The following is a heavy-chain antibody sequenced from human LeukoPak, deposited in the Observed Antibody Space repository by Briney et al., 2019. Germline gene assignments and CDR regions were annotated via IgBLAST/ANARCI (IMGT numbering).Heavy chain of an antibody. J-gene: IGHJ6*04. CDR1: GFTFSSYS. Sequence: GGSLRLSCAASGFTFSSYSMNWVRQAPGKGLEWVSSISSSSSYIYYADSVKGRFPISRDNAKNSLYLQMNSLRAEDTAVYYCARDPTRDDGEAMVRGAPYYGMDVWGKGTTVTVSS. CDR3: ARDPTRDDGEAMVRGAPYYGMDV. CDR2: ISSSSSYI. V-gene: IGHV3-21*01. D-gene: IGHD3-10*01.